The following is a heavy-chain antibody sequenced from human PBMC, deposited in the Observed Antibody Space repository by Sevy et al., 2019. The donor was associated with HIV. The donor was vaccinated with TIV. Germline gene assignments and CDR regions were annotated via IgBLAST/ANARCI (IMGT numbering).Heavy chain of an antibody. D-gene: IGHD6-19*01. CDR3: TTDQWLVLEKYFQH. V-gene: IGHV3-15*01. CDR1: GFTFSNAW. Sequence: GGSLRLSCAASGFTFSNAWMSWVRQAPGKGLEWVGRIKSKTDGGTTDYAAPVKGRFTISRDDSKNTLYLQMNSLKTEDTAVYYCTTDQWLVLEKYFQHWGQRTLVTVSS. J-gene: IGHJ1*01. CDR2: IKSKTDGGTT.